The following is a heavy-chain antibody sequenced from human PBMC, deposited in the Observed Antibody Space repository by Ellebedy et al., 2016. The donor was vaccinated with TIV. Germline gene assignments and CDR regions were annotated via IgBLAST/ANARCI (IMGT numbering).Heavy chain of an antibody. J-gene: IGHJ4*02. CDR3: ARVQQWLVHFDY. CDR1: GYTFTGYY. V-gene: IGHV1-2*02. D-gene: IGHD6-19*01. Sequence: ASVKVSCXASGYTFTGYYMHWVRQAPGQGPEWMGWINPNSGGTNYAQKFQGRVTMTRDTSISTAYMELSRLRSDDTAVYYCARVQQWLVHFDYWGQGTLVTVSS. CDR2: INPNSGGT.